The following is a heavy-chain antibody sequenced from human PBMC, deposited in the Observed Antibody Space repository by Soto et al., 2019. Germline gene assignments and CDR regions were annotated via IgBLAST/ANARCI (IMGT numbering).Heavy chain of an antibody. Sequence: QITLKESGPTLVKPTQTLTLTCTFSGFSLSSTRMAVGWIRQPPGKALEWLALIYWDDDKRYSPFLKIRLTITKDTSKNQVVLTMSNMDPVDTDRYYCAHIVVAGLGYYFDYWGQGTLVTVSS. CDR3: AHIVVAGLGYYFDY. V-gene: IGHV2-5*02. D-gene: IGHD6-19*01. J-gene: IGHJ4*02. CDR2: IYWDDDK. CDR1: GFSLSSTRMA.